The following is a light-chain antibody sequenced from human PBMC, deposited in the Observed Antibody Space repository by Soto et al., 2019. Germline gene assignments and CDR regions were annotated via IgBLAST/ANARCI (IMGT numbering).Light chain of an antibody. Sequence: DIQMTQSQSSVSASVGDRFTLTCRANQGIGDRLAWYQQKPGKVPQLLIYFASTLGSGVPSRFSGSGSGTDFILTINTLQADDFATYYCLHTYSFPRPFGQGTKVDIK. J-gene: IGKJ1*01. CDR2: FAS. CDR1: QGIGDR. V-gene: IGKV1-12*01. CDR3: LHTYSFPRP.